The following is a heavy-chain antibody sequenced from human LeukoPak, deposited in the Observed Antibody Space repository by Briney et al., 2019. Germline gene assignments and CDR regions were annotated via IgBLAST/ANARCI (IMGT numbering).Heavy chain of an antibody. CDR1: GFTFSSYS. V-gene: IGHV3-48*04. Sequence: GGSLRLSCAASGFTFSSYSMNWVRQAPGKGLEWVSYISSSSSTIYYADSVKGRFTISRDNAKNSLYLQMNSLRAEDTALYYCAKGSDYCSGGSCYFDPWGQGTLVTVSS. CDR3: AKGSDYCSGGSCYFDP. J-gene: IGHJ5*02. CDR2: ISSSSSTI. D-gene: IGHD2-15*01.